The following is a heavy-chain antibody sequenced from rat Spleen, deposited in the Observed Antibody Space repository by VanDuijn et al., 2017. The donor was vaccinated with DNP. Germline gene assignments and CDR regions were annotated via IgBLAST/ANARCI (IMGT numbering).Heavy chain of an antibody. V-gene: IGHV5-31*01. Sequence: EVQLVESGGDLVRPGRSLKLSCVASEFTFNNYWMTWFRQAPGKGLEWVASITSSGGSTYYPDSVKGRFTISRDNAKNTLYLQMYSLRSEDTATYYCARWYSSGYYFDYWGQGVMVTVSS. CDR3: ARWYSSGYYFDY. J-gene: IGHJ2*01. CDR2: ITSSGGST. D-gene: IGHD4-3*01. CDR1: EFTFNNYW.